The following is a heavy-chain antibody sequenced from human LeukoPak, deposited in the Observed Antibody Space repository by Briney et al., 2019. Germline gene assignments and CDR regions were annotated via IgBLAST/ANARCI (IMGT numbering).Heavy chain of an antibody. J-gene: IGHJ2*01. CDR1: GGSISSRTYY. CDR3: ARHVGWGSGHFDL. D-gene: IGHD7-27*01. CDR2: VYHSGAT. Sequence: PSETLSLTCTVSGGSISSRTYYWGWIRQPPGKGLEWIGSVYHSGATYDNPSLGSRVTISVDTSKNHFSLRLSSVIAADTAIYYCARHVGWGSGHFDLWGRGTLVTVSS. V-gene: IGHV4-39*01.